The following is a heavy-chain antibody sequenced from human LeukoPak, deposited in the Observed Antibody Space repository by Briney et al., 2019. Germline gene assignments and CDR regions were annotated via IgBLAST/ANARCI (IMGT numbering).Heavy chain of an antibody. Sequence: GASVKISCKASGYTFTSYDINWVRQATGQGLEWMGWMNPNSGNTGYAQKFQGRVTMTRSTSISTAYMELSSLRSEDTAVYYCARVRSGSRRGYCSGGSCYPFDYWGQGTLVTVSS. CDR1: GYTFTSYD. CDR2: MNPNSGNT. V-gene: IGHV1-8*01. J-gene: IGHJ4*02. D-gene: IGHD2-15*01. CDR3: ARVRSGSRRGYCSGGSCYPFDY.